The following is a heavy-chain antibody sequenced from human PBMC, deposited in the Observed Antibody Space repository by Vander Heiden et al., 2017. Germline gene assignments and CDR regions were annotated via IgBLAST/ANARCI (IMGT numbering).Heavy chain of an antibody. D-gene: IGHD3-10*02. CDR2: TYYRSKWYN. CDR1: GDSVSSNSAA. V-gene: IGHV6-1*01. CDR3: ARGSLVRGVIRDYYYGMDV. Sequence: QVQLQQSGPGLVKPSQTLSLTCAISGDSVSSNSAAWNWIRQSPSRGLEWLGRTYYRSKWYNDYAVSVKSRITINPDTSKNQFSLQLNSVTPEDTAVYYCARGSLVRGVIRDYYYGMDVWGQGTTVTVSS. J-gene: IGHJ6*02.